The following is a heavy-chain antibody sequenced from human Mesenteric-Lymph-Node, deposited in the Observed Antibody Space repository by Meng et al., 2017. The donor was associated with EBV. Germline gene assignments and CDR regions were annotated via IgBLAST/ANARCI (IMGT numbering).Heavy chain of an antibody. J-gene: IGHJ4*02. Sequence: QVELLPAGAEVKKPGPSLKVSCTGSGGTFSSYSVSWVRQAHGQALEWVGVITPIFGTTNYAQKFQGRVTITADESMSTVNMELSSLRSDDTAVYYCAREIPERYLDYFDYWGQGTLVTVSS. CDR2: ITPIFGTT. V-gene: IGHV1-69*01. CDR1: GGTFSSYS. D-gene: IGHD1-14*01. CDR3: AREIPERYLDYFDY.